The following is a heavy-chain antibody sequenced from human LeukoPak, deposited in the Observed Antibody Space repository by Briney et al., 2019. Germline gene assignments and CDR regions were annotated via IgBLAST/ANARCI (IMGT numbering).Heavy chain of an antibody. Sequence: GGSLRLSCAASGFTFSSYAMHWVRQAPGKGLEYVSAISSNGGSTYYANSVKGRFTISRDNSKNTLYLQMGSLRAEDMAVYYCAREKDDYPPPAYYFDYWGQGTLVTVSS. J-gene: IGHJ4*02. CDR2: ISSNGGST. CDR3: AREKDDYPPPAYYFDY. V-gene: IGHV3-64*01. D-gene: IGHD4-11*01. CDR1: GFTFSSYA.